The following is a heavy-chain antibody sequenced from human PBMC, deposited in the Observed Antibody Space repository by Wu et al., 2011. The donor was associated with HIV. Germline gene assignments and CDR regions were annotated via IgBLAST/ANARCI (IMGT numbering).Heavy chain of an antibody. CDR2: IIPIFGTA. CDR3: ARDRGYGSPGGWYVIDY. D-gene: IGHD6-19*01. J-gene: IGHJ4*02. CDR1: RHLQQLC. V-gene: IGHV1-69*01. Sequence: QVQLVQSGADVKKPGSSVKGLLQGFWRHLQQLCYQLGATGPGQGLEWMGGIIPIFGTANYAQKFQGRVTITTDESTSTAYMELSSLRSEDTAVYYCARDRGYGSPGGWYVIDYWGQGTLVTVSS.